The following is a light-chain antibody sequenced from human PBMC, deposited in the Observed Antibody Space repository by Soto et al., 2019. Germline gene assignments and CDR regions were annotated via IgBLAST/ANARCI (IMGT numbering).Light chain of an antibody. J-gene: IGKJ5*01. V-gene: IGKV1-9*01. CDR1: QIIRSD. CDR2: LIS. CDR3: QQLNSYPIT. Sequence: IQLTQSPSSLSGSVGDRVIITCRASQIIRSDFAWFQQKPGKAPKLLIYLISTLQSGVPSRFSGSGSGTDFTLTIISLHPEDFATYYCQQLNSYPITFGQGTRLEIK.